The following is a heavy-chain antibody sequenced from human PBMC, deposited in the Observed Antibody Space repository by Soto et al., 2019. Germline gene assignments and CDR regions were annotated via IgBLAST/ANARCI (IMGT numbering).Heavy chain of an antibody. CDR3: AKLRETYYDILTGYSGLVAIGY. J-gene: IGHJ4*02. D-gene: IGHD3-9*01. CDR2: ISGSGGST. V-gene: IGHV3-23*01. Sequence: PVGSLRLSCAASGFTFSSYAMSWVRQAPGKGLEWVSAISGSGGSTYYADSVKGRFTISRDNSKNTLYLQMNSLRAEDTAVYYCAKLRETYYDILTGYSGLVAIGYWGQGTLVTVSS. CDR1: GFTFSSYA.